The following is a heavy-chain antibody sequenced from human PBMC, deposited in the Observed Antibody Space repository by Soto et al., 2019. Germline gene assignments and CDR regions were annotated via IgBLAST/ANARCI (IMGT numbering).Heavy chain of an antibody. CDR2: IYYSGST. Sequence: QVQLQESGPGLVKPSQTLSLTCTVSGGSISSGGYYWSWIRQHPGKGLEWIGYIYYSGSTYYNPSLKRRVTISVDTSKNQCSLKLSSVTAADTAVYYCARDDATVTTWDAFDSWGQGTMVTVSS. CDR1: GGSISSGGYY. V-gene: IGHV4-31*03. D-gene: IGHD4-17*01. CDR3: ARDDATVTTWDAFDS. J-gene: IGHJ3*02.